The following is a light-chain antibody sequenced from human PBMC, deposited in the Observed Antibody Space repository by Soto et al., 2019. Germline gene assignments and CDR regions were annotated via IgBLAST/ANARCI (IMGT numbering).Light chain of an antibody. CDR1: SSDVGAYNY. CDR2: DVR. V-gene: IGLV2-11*01. CDR3: CSYAGSYTWV. Sequence: QSALTQPRSVSGSPGQSVTISCTGTSSDVGAYNYVSWYQQHPGKAPKLIVFDVRERPSGVPDRFSGSKFGNTASLTISGLQAEDEAEYFCCSYAGSYTWVFGGGTNLTVL. J-gene: IGLJ3*02.